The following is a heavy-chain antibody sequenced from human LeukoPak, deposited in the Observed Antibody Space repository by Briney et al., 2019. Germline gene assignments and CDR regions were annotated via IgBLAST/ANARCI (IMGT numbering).Heavy chain of an antibody. CDR2: IAGGDDR. V-gene: IGHV3-23*01. CDR1: GFIFSPYA. D-gene: IGHD3-22*01. Sequence: GGSLRLSCAASGFIFSPYAMSWVRQAPGKGLEWVAGIAGGDDRFYADSVKGRFSISRDNSKNTVDLQMNSLRVEDTAVYYCAKEGGNYYDSSGSPYYFDYWGQGTLVTVSS. CDR3: AKEGGNYYDSSGSPYYFDY. J-gene: IGHJ4*02.